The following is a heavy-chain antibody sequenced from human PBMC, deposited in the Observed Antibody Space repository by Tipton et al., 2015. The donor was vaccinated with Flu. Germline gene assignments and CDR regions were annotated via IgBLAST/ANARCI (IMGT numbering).Heavy chain of an antibody. D-gene: IGHD6-19*01. V-gene: IGHV3-33*01. J-gene: IGHJ6*02. CDR3: ARDSGYDYHFVMGV. CDR2: IWYDGSNI. Sequence: SLRLSCKVSGFDFSVYGMHWVRQAPGKGLEWVAVIWYDGSNIHYADSVKGRFTISRDDSKNMLYLQVNSLRGEDTAVYYCARDSGYDYHFVMGVWGQGTTVIVSS. CDR1: GFDFSVYG.